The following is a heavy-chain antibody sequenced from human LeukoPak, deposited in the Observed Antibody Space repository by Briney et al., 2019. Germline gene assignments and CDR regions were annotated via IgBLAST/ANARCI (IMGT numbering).Heavy chain of an antibody. Sequence: SETLSLTCAVYGGSFSGYYWSWIRQPPGKGLEWIGEINHSGSTYYNPSLKSRVTISVDTSKNQFSLKLSSVTAADTAVYYCARLGVVTLAFDIWGQGTMVTVSS. CDR3: ARLGVVTLAFDI. CDR1: GGSFSGYY. CDR2: INHSGST. V-gene: IGHV4-34*01. J-gene: IGHJ3*02. D-gene: IGHD4-23*01.